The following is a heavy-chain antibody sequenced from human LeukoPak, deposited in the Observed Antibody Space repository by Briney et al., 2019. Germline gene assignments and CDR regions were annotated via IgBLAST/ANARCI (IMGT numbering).Heavy chain of an antibody. CDR1: GGSFSGYY. J-gene: IGHJ4*02. V-gene: IGHV4-34*01. CDR3: AREIGGSYYWGY. D-gene: IGHD1-26*01. CDR2: INHSGST. Sequence: SETLSLTCAVYGGSFSGYYWSWIRQPPGKGLEWIGEINHSGSTNYNPSLKSRVTISVDTSKNQFSLKLSSVTAADTAVYYCAREIGGSYYWGYWGQGTLVTVSS.